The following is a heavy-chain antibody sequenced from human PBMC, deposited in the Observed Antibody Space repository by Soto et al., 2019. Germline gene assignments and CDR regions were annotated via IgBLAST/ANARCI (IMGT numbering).Heavy chain of an antibody. V-gene: IGHV1-3*04. D-gene: IGHD7-27*01. J-gene: IGHJ4*02. CDR2: FNIGNGNT. CDR1: GYTFTSYS. CDR3: ARDSWGFDY. Sequence: ASVKVSCKASGYTFTSYSMHWVRQAPGQRLEWVGWFNIGNGNTEFSQKFQGRVTITRDTSASTDYMELSSLTSEDTAVYYCARDSWGFDYWGQGSLVTVSS.